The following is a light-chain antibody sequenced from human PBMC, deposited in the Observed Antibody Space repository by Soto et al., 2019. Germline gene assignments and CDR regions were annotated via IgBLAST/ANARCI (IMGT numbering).Light chain of an antibody. J-gene: IGKJ3*01. Sequence: EIVLTQSPGTLSWSPGERATLSCRACQSVGSSNLAWYQQKPGQAPRLLIYGASSRATGIPDRFSGSGSGTDFTLTISRLEPEDFAVDYCQQLGDTPPFAFGPGTKVDIK. CDR2: GAS. CDR3: QQLGDTPPFA. V-gene: IGKV3-20*01. CDR1: QSVGSSN.